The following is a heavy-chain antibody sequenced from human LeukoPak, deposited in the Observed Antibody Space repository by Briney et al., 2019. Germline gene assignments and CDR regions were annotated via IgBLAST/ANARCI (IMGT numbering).Heavy chain of an antibody. Sequence: ASVKVSCKASGGTFSSYAISWVRQAPGQGLEWMGGIIPIFGTANYAQKFQGRVTITADKSKSTAYMELSSLRSEDTAVYYCARGFVGYQLLSYYYMDVWGKGTTVTISS. CDR3: ARGFVGYQLLSYYYMDV. V-gene: IGHV1-69*06. CDR1: GGTFSSYA. D-gene: IGHD2-2*01. CDR2: IIPIFGTA. J-gene: IGHJ6*03.